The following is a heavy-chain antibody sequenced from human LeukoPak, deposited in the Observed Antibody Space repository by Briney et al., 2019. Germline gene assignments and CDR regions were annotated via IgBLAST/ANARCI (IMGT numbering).Heavy chain of an antibody. CDR3: AGIRGVRRPFDY. V-gene: IGHV4-34*01. Sequence: PSETLSLTCTVSGGSISGYYWSWIRQPPGKGLEWIGEINHSGSTNYNPSLKSRVTISVDTSKNQFSLKLSSVTAADTAVYYCAGIRGVRRPFDYWGQGTLVTVSS. J-gene: IGHJ4*02. CDR1: GGSISGYY. CDR2: INHSGST. D-gene: IGHD3-10*01.